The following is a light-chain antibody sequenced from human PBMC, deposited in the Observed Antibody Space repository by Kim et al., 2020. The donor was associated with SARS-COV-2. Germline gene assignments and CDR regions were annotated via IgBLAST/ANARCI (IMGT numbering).Light chain of an antibody. V-gene: IGKV3-11*01. CDR1: QSIGSS. Sequence: LSFSPGESATLSCRASQSIGSSLAWYQHKPGQAPRLLIYDAFNRATGIPARFSGSGSGTDFTLTISSLEPEDFAVYYCQQRSNWYTFGQGTRLEI. CDR3: QQRSNWYT. CDR2: DAF. J-gene: IGKJ2*01.